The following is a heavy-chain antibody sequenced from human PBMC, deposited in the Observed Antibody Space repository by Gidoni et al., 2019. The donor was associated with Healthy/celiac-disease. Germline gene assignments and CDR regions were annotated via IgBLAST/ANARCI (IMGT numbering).Heavy chain of an antibody. Sequence: EVQLLESGGGLVQPGGSLRLSCAASGFTFSSYAMSWVRQAPGKGLEWVSAISGSGGSTYYADSVKGRFTISRDNSKNTLYLQMNSLRAEDTAVYYCAKDQPAPDPTIWFGELLYIDYYYYGMDVWGQGTTVTVSS. V-gene: IGHV3-23*01. CDR1: GFTFSSYA. CDR3: AKDQPAPDPTIWFGELLYIDYYYYGMDV. D-gene: IGHD3-10*01. J-gene: IGHJ6*02. CDR2: ISGSGGST.